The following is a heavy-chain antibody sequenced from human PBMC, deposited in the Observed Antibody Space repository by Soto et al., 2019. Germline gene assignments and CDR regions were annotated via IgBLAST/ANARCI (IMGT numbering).Heavy chain of an antibody. CDR2: ISKSGSII. J-gene: IGHJ5*02. CDR3: ARDLSPYSDYYDESTSETWFDP. CDR1: GFTFSDYC. V-gene: IGHV3-11*01. Sequence: GGSLRLSCAASGFTFSDYCMSWLRQPPGKGLEWVSYISKSGSIIHFADSVKGRFAISRDNAKNTLYLQMSSLRAEDTALYYCARDLSPYSDYYDESTSETWFDPWGQGTLVTVSS. D-gene: IGHD3-16*01.